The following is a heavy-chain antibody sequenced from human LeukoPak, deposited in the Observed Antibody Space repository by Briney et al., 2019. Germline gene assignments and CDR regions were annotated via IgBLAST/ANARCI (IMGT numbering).Heavy chain of an antibody. V-gene: IGHV3-64*01. D-gene: IGHD3-22*01. J-gene: IGHJ1*01. CDR2: ISSNGGST. Sequence: GGSLRLSCAASGFTFSNYAIHWVRQAPGKRLEYVSAISSNGGSTYYANSVKGRFTISRDNSRNTLYLQMGSLRAEDMAVYYCATYYYDSGGFHFHHWGQGTLVTVSS. CDR3: ATYYYDSGGFHFHH. CDR1: GFTFSNYA.